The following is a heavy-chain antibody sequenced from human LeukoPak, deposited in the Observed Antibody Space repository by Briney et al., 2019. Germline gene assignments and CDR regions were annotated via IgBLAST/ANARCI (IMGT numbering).Heavy chain of an antibody. J-gene: IGHJ4*02. CDR3: ARDLIVGATPGFFDY. CDR2: IYTSGST. CDR1: GGSISSYY. D-gene: IGHD1-26*01. V-gene: IGHV4-4*07. Sequence: SETLSLTCTVSGGSISSYYWSWIRQPAGKGLEWLGRIYTSGSTNYNPSLKSRVTMSVDTSKKQLSLKLSSVTAADKAVYYCARDLIVGATPGFFDYWGQGTLVTVSS.